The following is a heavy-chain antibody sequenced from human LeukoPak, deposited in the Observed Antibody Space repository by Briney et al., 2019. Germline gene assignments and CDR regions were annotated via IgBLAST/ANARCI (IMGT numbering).Heavy chain of an antibody. D-gene: IGHD6-13*01. CDR3: GSSSWAFDF. V-gene: IGHV4-39*01. Sequence: PSETLSLTCTVSGGSIRTFNYYWGWVRQSPGKGLEWIGSVHSGGTTYYNPSLKSRVAISVDSSNNQFSLRLNSVTAADRAVYYCGSSSWAFDFWGQGTLVTVSP. J-gene: IGHJ4*02. CDR1: GGSIRTFNYY. CDR2: VHSGGTT.